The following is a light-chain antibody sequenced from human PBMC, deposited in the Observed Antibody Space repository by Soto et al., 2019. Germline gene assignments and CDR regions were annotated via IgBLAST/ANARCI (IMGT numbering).Light chain of an antibody. CDR3: QAWDSSTAGVV. J-gene: IGLJ2*01. V-gene: IGLV3-1*01. CDR2: QDI. CDR1: KLGDKY. Sequence: SYELTQPPSVSVSPGQTASITCSGAKLGDKYACWYQQKPGQSPVLVIYQDIKRPSGIPERFSGSNSGNTATLTISGTQAMDEADYYCQAWDSSTAGVVFGGGTKLTVL.